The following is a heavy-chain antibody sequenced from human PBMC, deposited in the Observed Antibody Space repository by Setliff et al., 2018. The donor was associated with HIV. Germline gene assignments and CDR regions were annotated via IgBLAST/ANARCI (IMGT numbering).Heavy chain of an antibody. V-gene: IGHV4-31*03. CDR1: GDSISSGGYY. Sequence: SETLSLTCTVSGDSISSGGYYWSWIRQHPGKGLEWIGYIYYSGITYYNPSLKSRVSISVDTSKNQFSLKLSSVTAADTAVYYCARGFFSGTVVVTANWFDPWGQGTLVTVS. J-gene: IGHJ5*02. CDR3: ARGFFSGTVVVTANWFDP. D-gene: IGHD2-21*02. CDR2: IYYSGIT.